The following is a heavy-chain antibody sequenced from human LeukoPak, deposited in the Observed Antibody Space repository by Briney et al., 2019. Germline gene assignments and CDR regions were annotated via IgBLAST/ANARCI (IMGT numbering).Heavy chain of an antibody. CDR1: GFTFDDYG. V-gene: IGHV3-20*04. J-gene: IGHJ4*02. CDR3: ARSVAASRDY. Sequence: GGSLRLSCAASGFTFDDYGMSWVRQAPGKGLEWVSGINLNGGSTGYADSVKGRFTISRDNAKNSLYLQMTSLRAEDTALYYCARSVAASRDYWGQGTLVTVSS. CDR2: INLNGGST. D-gene: IGHD2-15*01.